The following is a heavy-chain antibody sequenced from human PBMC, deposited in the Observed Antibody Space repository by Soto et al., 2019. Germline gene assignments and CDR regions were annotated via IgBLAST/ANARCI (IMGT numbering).Heavy chain of an antibody. Sequence: GSGPTLVNPTQTLTLTCTFSGFSLSTSGMCVSWIRQPPGKALEWLALIDWDDDKYYSTSLKTRLTISKDTSKNQVVLTMTNMDPVDTATYYCARIQAHGDYLYDLPCHYYGMDVWGQGTTVTVSS. J-gene: IGHJ6*02. V-gene: IGHV2-70*01. CDR2: IDWDDDK. CDR3: ARIQAHGDYLYDLPCHYYGMDV. CDR1: GFSLSTSGMC. D-gene: IGHD4-17*01.